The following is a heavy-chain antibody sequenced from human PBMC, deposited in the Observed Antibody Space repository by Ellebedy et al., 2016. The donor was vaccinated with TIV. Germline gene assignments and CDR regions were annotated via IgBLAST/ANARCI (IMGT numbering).Heavy chain of an antibody. CDR2: FSANGRTP. J-gene: IGHJ4*02. D-gene: IGHD2-8*02. V-gene: IGHV3-23*01. Sequence: GESLKISCAASGFTFSSYAMNWVRQAPGKGLEWVSSFSANGRTPYYADSVKGRFTISRDNSKNTLSLQMSRLRADNTAVYFCARRSTEFAFDSWGQGTLVTVSS. CDR3: ARRSTEFAFDS. CDR1: GFTFSSYA.